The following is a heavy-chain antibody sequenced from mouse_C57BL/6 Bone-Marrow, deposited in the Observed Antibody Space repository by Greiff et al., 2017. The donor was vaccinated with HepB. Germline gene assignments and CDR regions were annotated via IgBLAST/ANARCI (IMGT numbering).Heavy chain of an antibody. V-gene: IGHV1-81*01. J-gene: IGHJ2*01. CDR2: IYPRSGNT. Sequence: VQRVESGAELARPGASVKLSCKASGYTFTSYGISWVKQRTGQGLEWIGEIYPRSGNTYYNEKFKGKATLTADKSSSTAYMELRSLTSEDSAVYFCAKDLELGKDRFDYWGQGTTLTVSS. D-gene: IGHD4-1*01. CDR3: AKDLELGKDRFDY. CDR1: GYTFTSYG.